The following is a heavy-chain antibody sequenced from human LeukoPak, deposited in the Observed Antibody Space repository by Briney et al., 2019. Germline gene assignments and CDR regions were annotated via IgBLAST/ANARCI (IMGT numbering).Heavy chain of an antibody. CDR3: AKDNKYYYGSGSYYIFDY. CDR1: GFTCSSYA. Sequence: GGSLRLSCAASGFTCSSYAMSWVRQAPGKGLEWVSAISGTGGSTYYADSVKGRFTISRDYSKNTLYLQMNSLRAEDTAVYYCAKDNKYYYGSGSYYIFDYWGQGTLVTVPS. J-gene: IGHJ4*02. V-gene: IGHV3-23*01. D-gene: IGHD3-10*01. CDR2: ISGTGGST.